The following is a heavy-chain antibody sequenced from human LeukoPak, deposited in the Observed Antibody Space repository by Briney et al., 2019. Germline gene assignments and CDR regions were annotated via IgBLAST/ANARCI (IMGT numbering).Heavy chain of an antibody. Sequence: SETLSLTCTVSGGSISSYYWSWIRQPPGKGLEWIGYIYYSGSTNYNPSLKSRVTISVDTSKSQFSLKLSSVTAADTAVYYCARGDSGWEENWFDPWGQGTLVTVSS. J-gene: IGHJ5*02. D-gene: IGHD6-19*01. CDR1: GGSISSYY. CDR2: IYYSGST. V-gene: IGHV4-59*08. CDR3: ARGDSGWEENWFDP.